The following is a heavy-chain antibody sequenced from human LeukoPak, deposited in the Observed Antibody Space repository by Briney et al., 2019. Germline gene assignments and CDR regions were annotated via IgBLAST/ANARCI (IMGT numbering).Heavy chain of an antibody. CDR2: ISSSSSYI. CDR3: AKELWFGELSPFDY. J-gene: IGHJ4*02. V-gene: IGHV3-21*01. D-gene: IGHD3-10*01. CDR1: GFTFSIST. Sequence: GGSLRLSCAASGFTFSISTMNWVRQAPGKGLEWVSSISSSSSYIYYADSVKGRFTISRDNAKNSLYLQMNSLRAEDTAVYYCAKELWFGELSPFDYWGQGTLVTVSS.